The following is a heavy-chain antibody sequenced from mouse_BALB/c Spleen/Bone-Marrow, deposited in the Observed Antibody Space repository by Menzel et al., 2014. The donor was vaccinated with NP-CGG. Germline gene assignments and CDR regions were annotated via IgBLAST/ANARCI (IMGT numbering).Heavy chain of an antibody. J-gene: IGHJ4*01. V-gene: IGHV14-3*02. CDR1: GFNIKDTY. CDR2: IDPANGNT. Sequence: VQLQQSGAELVNPGASVKLSCTASGFNIKDTYVHWVKQRPEQCLEWIGRIDPANGNTKYDPQFQGKATITADTSSNTAYLQLSSLTSEDTGVYYCARYYYAMDFLCQETSVTVSS. CDR3: ARYYYAMDF.